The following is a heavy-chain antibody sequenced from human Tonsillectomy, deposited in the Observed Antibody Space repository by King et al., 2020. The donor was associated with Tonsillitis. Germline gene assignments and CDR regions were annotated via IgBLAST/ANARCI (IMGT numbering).Heavy chain of an antibody. CDR2: IKGDGTRT. CDR1: GFTFSDYY. CDR3: VRGNNKWNGIDY. Sequence: VQLVESGGDLVQPGGSLRLSCAASGFTFSDYYMHWVRQVPEKGLAWVAIIKGDGTRTDYADSVKGRFTNSRDGAKNTVYLQMNSLRVDDTALYFWVRGNNKWNGIDYWGQGTLVTVSS. D-gene: IGHD1-20*01. J-gene: IGHJ4*02. V-gene: IGHV3-74*01.